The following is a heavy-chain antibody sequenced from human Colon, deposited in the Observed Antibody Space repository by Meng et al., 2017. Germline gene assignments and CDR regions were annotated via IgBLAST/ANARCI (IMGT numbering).Heavy chain of an antibody. CDR1: VYSFTSYA. J-gene: IGHJ4*02. CDR3: AKDITLFGAATGGFDD. V-gene: IGHV1-3*04. Sequence: QVELAQSGPEVKKPGASVIVSCKASVYSFTSYAMHWVRQAPGQKLEWMGWINTGNGNTRYSEKFQDRVSITRDTSATTVYMELSGLRSEDTAVYYCAKDITLFGAATGGFDDWGQGTLVTVSS. D-gene: IGHD3-3*01. CDR2: INTGNGNT.